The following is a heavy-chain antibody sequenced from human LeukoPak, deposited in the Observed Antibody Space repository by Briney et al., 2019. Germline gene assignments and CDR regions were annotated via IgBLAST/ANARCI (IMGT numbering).Heavy chain of an antibody. V-gene: IGHV1-2*02. CDR3: ARCVGATRLSYYGMDV. D-gene: IGHD1-26*01. CDR2: INPNSGGT. CDR1: GYTFTGYY. Sequence: GASVTVSFKASGYTFTGYYMHWVRQAPGQGLEWMGWINPNSGGTNYAQKFQGRVTMTRDTSISTAYMELSRLRSDDTAAYYCARCVGATRLSYYGMDVWGQGTTVTVSS. J-gene: IGHJ6*02.